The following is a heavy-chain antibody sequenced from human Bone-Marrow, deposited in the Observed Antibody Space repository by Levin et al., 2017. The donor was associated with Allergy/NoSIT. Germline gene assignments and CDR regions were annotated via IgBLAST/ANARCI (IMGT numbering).Heavy chain of an antibody. Sequence: GESLKISCAASGFTFSRLSMHWVRQAPGKGLEWVAIISSDGSKLYYADSVKGRFIISRDNSKNTLYLQMNSLDTEDTAVYYCARDSNHWLPDFWGQGALVTVSS. V-gene: IGHV3-30-3*01. CDR3: ARDSNHWLPDF. CDR2: ISSDGSKL. J-gene: IGHJ4*02. CDR1: GFTFSRLS. D-gene: IGHD1-14*01.